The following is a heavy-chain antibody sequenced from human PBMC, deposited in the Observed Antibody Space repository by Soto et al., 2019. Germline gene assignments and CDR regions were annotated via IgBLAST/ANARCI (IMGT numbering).Heavy chain of an antibody. Sequence: GSLRLACKASGLMFNTYAMTWVRQAPGKGLEWVATITTTGGGTYYADSVKGRFTISRDNSNNRLYLQMYSLRAEDTAVYFCANRPRYYNLDVWGQGTKVTV. CDR1: GLMFNTYA. CDR3: ANRPRYYNLDV. V-gene: IGHV3-23*01. CDR2: ITTTGGGT. J-gene: IGHJ6*02.